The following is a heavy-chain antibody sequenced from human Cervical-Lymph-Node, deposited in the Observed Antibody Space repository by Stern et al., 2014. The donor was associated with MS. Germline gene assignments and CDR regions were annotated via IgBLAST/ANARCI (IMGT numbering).Heavy chain of an antibody. CDR3: VRQEERFFDX. D-gene: IGHD5-24*01. J-gene: IGHJ4*02. V-gene: IGHV4-39*01. CDR1: GGSISSTSYF. Sequence: VQLVESGPGLVKPSETLSLTCSVSGGSISSTSYFWGWIRQPPGKGLEWIGTIHYSGGTFYNSSLTSRVTISVDTSKNHFSLNLTSVTAADTAVYYCVRQEERFFDXWXQXXXVIVSS. CDR2: IHYSGGT.